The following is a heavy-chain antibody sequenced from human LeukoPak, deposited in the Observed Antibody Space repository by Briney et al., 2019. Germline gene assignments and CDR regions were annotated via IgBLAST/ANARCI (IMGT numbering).Heavy chain of an antibody. Sequence: SETLSLTCTVSGGSISSYYWSWIRQPPGKGLEWIGYIYYSGSTNYNPSLKSRVTISVDTSKNQFSLKLSSVTAADTAVYYCARDPNYYDSSGYYSFDYWGQGTLVTVSS. D-gene: IGHD3-22*01. CDR1: GGSISSYY. CDR3: ARDPNYYDSSGYYSFDY. J-gene: IGHJ4*02. V-gene: IGHV4-59*12. CDR2: IYYSGST.